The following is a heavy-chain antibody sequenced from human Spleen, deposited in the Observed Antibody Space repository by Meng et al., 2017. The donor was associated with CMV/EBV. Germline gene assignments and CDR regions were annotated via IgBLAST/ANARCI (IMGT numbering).Heavy chain of an antibody. Sequence: VQLGQSGAEVKKPGASVKGSCKASGYTFTSYYMHWVRQAPGQGLEWMGIINPSGGSTSYAQKFQGRVTMTRDTSTSTVYMELSSLRSEDTAVYYCARDHPQYSSSWDFQHWGQGTLVTVSS. D-gene: IGHD6-13*01. J-gene: IGHJ1*01. CDR2: INPSGGST. V-gene: IGHV1-46*01. CDR3: ARDHPQYSSSWDFQH. CDR1: GYTFTSYY.